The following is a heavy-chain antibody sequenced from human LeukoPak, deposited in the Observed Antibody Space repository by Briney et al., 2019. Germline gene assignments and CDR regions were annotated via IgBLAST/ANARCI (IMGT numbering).Heavy chain of an antibody. CDR3: ARGAARDSSGWYDY. Sequence: GASVKVPCKASGYTFTGYYMHCVRQAPGQRLEWMGWINPNSGGTHYAQKFQGRVALTRDTSISTAYMELSRLASDDAAVYYCARGAARDSSGWYDYWGQGTLVTVSS. V-gene: IGHV1-2*02. CDR1: GYTFTGYY. D-gene: IGHD6-19*01. J-gene: IGHJ4*02. CDR2: INPNSGGT.